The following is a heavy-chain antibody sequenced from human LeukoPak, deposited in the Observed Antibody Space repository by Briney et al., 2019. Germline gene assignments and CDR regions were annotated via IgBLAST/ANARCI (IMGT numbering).Heavy chain of an antibody. D-gene: IGHD2-2*01. CDR1: GYTFTSYG. Sequence: ASVKVSCKASGYTFTSYGISWVRQAPGQGLEWMGWISAYNGNTNYAQKLQGRVTMTTDTSTSTAYMELRSLRSDDTAVYYCAREVEGSTICLYMDVWGKGTTVTVSS. J-gene: IGHJ6*03. CDR2: ISAYNGNT. V-gene: IGHV1-18*01. CDR3: AREVEGSTICLYMDV.